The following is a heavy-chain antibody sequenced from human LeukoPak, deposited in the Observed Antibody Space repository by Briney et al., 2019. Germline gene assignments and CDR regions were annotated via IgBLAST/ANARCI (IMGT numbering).Heavy chain of an antibody. CDR3: ARARGYSYGPGLDY. CDR1: GGSISSGDYY. Sequence: SETLSLTCTVSGGSISSGDYYWSWIRQPPGKGLEWIGYIYYSGSTYYNPSLKSRVTISVDTSKNQFSLKLSSVTAADTAVYYCARARGYSYGPGLDYWGQGTLVTVSS. J-gene: IGHJ4*02. D-gene: IGHD5-18*01. CDR2: IYYSGST. V-gene: IGHV4-30-4*01.